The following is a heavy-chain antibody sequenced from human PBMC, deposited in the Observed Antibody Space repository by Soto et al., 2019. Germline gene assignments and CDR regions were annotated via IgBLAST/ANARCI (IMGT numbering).Heavy chain of an antibody. D-gene: IGHD3-10*01. Sequence: QLQLQESGPGLVKPSETLSLTCTVSGGSNSSSSYYWGWIRQPPGKGLEWIGSIYYSGSTYYNPSLKSRVTISVDTSKNQFSLKLSSVTAADTAVYYCARHGKDVLWFGEGDNWFDPWGQGTLVTVSS. J-gene: IGHJ5*02. CDR2: IYYSGST. V-gene: IGHV4-39*01. CDR1: GGSNSSSSYY. CDR3: ARHGKDVLWFGEGDNWFDP.